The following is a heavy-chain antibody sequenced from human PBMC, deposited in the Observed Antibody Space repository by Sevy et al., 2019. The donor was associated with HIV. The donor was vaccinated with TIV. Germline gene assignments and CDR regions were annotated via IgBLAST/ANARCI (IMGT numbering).Heavy chain of an antibody. CDR1: GYTFTGYY. Sequence: ASVKVSCKASGYTFTGYYMHWVRQAPGQGLEWMGRINPNSGGTNYAQKFQGRVTMTRDTSISTAYMELSRLRSDDTAVYYCARVQGPLNRAKGNDYWGQGTLVTVSS. CDR3: ARVQGPLNRAKGNDY. CDR2: INPNSGGT. J-gene: IGHJ4*02. V-gene: IGHV1-2*06.